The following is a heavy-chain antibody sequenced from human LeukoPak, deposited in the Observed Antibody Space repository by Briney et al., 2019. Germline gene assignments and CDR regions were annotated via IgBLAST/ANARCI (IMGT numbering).Heavy chain of an antibody. J-gene: IGHJ6*02. D-gene: IGHD5-18*01. CDR3: TRGPIQLWLDNGVDV. CDR2: IRSQAYGETT. CDR1: GFIFGDHA. Sequence: GGSLRLSCTASGFIFGDHAINWVRQAPGKGLDWVGFIRSQAYGETTEYDASVRGRFTISRDNSKSIAYLEMNSLKIEDTALYYCTRGPIQLWLDNGVDVWGQGTTVIVSS. V-gene: IGHV3-49*04.